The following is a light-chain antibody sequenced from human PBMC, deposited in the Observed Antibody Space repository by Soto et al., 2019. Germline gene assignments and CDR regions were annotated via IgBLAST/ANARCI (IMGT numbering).Light chain of an antibody. CDR3: QSYDPTLRTSL. Sequence: QSALTQPPSASGSPGQSVTISCTGTSSDIGTYDYVSWYQHLPDKAPKLIIYEVSKRPSGVPDRFSGSKSGNTASLTVSGLQAEDEGDYYCQSYDPTLRTSLFGGGTQLTVL. CDR2: EVS. J-gene: IGLJ2*01. V-gene: IGLV2-8*01. CDR1: SSDIGTYDY.